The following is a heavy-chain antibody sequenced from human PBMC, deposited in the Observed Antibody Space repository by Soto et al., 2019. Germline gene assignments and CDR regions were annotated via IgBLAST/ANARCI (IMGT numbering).Heavy chain of an antibody. J-gene: IGHJ5*02. Sequence: QVQLVESGGGVVQPGRSLRLSCAASGFTFSSCGMHWVRQAPGKGLEWVAVISYDGSNKYYADSVKGRFTISRDNSKNTLYLQMNSLRAEHTAVYYCAKDRSAAGNDWFDPWGQGTLVTVSS. CDR3: AKDRSAAGNDWFDP. V-gene: IGHV3-30*18. CDR1: GFTFSSCG. CDR2: ISYDGSNK. D-gene: IGHD6-13*01.